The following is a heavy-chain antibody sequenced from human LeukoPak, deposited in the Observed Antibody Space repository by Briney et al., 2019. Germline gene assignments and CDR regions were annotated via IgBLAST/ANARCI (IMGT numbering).Heavy chain of an antibody. CDR3: ARTVAYGDYPYYFDY. CDR1: GFTFSSYA. V-gene: IGHV3-30*04. J-gene: IGHJ4*02. D-gene: IGHD4-17*01. Sequence: GGSLRLSCAASGFTFSSYAMHWVRQAPGKGLEWVAVISYDGSNKYYADSVKGRFTISRDNSKNTLYLQMNSLRAGDTAVYYCARTVAYGDYPYYFDYWGQGTLVTVSS. CDR2: ISYDGSNK.